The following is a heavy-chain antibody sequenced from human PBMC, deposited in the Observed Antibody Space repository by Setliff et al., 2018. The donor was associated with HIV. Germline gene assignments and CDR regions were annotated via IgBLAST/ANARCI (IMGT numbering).Heavy chain of an antibody. Sequence: PSETLSLTCTVSGGSFTTYYWSWLRQPPGKELGWIGYFYTSGSTNYNPSLKSRVTISIDTSKNQFSLKLNAVTAADTAVYYCARRPPLTTGREYYFDFWGQGTLVTVSS. CDR3: ARRPPLTTGREYYFDF. CDR1: GGSFTTYY. V-gene: IGHV4-4*09. D-gene: IGHD1-1*01. J-gene: IGHJ4*02. CDR2: FYTSGST.